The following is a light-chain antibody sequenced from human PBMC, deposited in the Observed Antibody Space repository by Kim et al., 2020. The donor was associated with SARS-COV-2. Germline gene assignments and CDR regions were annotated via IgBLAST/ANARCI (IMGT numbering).Light chain of an antibody. CDR1: SSNSGSNY. J-gene: IGLJ1*01. CDR3: AAWDDSLSGNYV. CDR2: RNN. Sequence: SVTISCSGSSSNSGSNYVYWYQQLPGTAPNPLIYRNNQRPSGVPDRFSGSNSGTSASLAISGLRSEDEADYYCAAWDDSLSGNYVFGTGTKVTVL. V-gene: IGLV1-47*01.